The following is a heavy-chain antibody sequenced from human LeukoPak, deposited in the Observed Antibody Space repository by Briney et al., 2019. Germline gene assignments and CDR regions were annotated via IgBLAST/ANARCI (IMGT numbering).Heavy chain of an antibody. CDR3: AKEPSTSSSLYYHMDA. CDR2: IYSGGST. V-gene: IGHV3-66*01. Sequence: GGSLRLSCAASGFTVSSNYMSWVRQAPGKGLEWVSVIYSGGSTYYADSVKGRFTISRDNAKNSLFLQMNSLRAEDTAVYYCAKEPSTSSSLYYHMDAWGKGTSVTVSS. J-gene: IGHJ6*03. CDR1: GFTVSSNY. D-gene: IGHD6-6*01.